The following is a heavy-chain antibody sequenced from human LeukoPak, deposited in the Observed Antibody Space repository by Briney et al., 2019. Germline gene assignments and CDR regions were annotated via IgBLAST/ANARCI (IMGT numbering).Heavy chain of an antibody. J-gene: IGHJ6*02. D-gene: IGHD6-6*01. Sequence: PGGSLRPSCAASGFSFNIYAMHWVRQAPGKGLEWVALISYGGSSKYYADSVKGRFTVSRDNSKNTLYLQMNSLRAEDTAVYYCARETSLYSSYGVDRYYGMDVWGQGTTVTVSS. CDR1: GFSFNIYA. CDR2: ISYGGSSK. CDR3: ARETSLYSSYGVDRYYGMDV. V-gene: IGHV3-30-3*01.